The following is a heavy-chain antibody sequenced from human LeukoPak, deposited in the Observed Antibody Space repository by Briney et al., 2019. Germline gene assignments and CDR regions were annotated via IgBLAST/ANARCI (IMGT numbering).Heavy chain of an antibody. D-gene: IGHD6-19*01. CDR1: GLSFGSYG. V-gene: IGHV3-30*03. J-gene: IGHJ4*02. CDR3: ARTREQWQVLDY. Sequence: GGSLRLSCAASGLSFGSYGVHWVRQAPGKGLEWVAIISHEGSYQNYADSVKGRFTISRDNSKNMVFLQMNSLRAEDTAVYYCARTREQWQVLDYWGQGTLVTVSS. CDR2: ISHEGSYQ.